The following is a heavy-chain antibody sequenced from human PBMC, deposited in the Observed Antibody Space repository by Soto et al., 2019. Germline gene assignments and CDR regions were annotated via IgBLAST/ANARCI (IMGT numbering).Heavy chain of an antibody. CDR2: ITAGNGNT. CDR1: GYTFTSYA. J-gene: IGHJ4*02. Sequence: QVQLVQSGAEVKKPGASVKVSCKASGYTFTSYAMHWVRQAPGQRLEWMGWITAGNGNTKYSQKFQGRVTITRDTFASTAYRELSSLRSEDTAVYYCARASITIFGVLSGSFDYWGQGTLVTVSS. D-gene: IGHD3-3*01. V-gene: IGHV1-3*01. CDR3: ARASITIFGVLSGSFDY.